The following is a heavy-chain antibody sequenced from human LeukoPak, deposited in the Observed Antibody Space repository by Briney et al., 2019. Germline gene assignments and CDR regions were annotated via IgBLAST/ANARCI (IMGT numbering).Heavy chain of an antibody. V-gene: IGHV7-4-1*02. CDR1: GYIFSLYA. J-gene: IGHJ4*02. Sequence: GASVKVSCKTSGYIFSLYALNWVRQVPGQGLEWMGWINTNTGNPTYAQGFTGRFVFSLDTSVSTAYLQISSLKAEDTAVYYCARAARPDYWGQGTLVTVSS. CDR2: INTNTGNP. D-gene: IGHD6-6*01. CDR3: ARAARPDY.